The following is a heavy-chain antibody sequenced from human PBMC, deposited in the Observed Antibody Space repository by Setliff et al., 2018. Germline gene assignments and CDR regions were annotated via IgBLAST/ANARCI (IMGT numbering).Heavy chain of an antibody. D-gene: IGHD1-26*01. CDR3: ARHSGRYYVPGTFDS. CDR2: ISAYNGRT. CDR1: DYTFTDYG. Sequence: ASVKVSCKASDYTFTDYGIYWVRQAPGQGLEWMGWISAYNGRTNYAEKFHARVTMTTDTATSTAYMELRSLKSDDTAVYFCARHSGRYYVPGTFDSWGQGTLVTVSS. J-gene: IGHJ4*02. V-gene: IGHV1-18*01.